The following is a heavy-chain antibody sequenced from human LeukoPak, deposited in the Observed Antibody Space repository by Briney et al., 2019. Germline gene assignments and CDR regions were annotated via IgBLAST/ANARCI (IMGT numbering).Heavy chain of an antibody. CDR2: SRIKADGYIT. CDR1: GFTFSDHY. V-gene: IGHV3-72*01. Sequence: GGSLRLSCVVSGFTFSDHYLDWVRQAPGRGLEWVGRSRIKADGYITQYAASVKDRFTISRDKSKDSLLLQMNSLKTEDTAIYYCVRGLNSFDLWGQGTPVTVSS. CDR3: VRGLNSFDL. J-gene: IGHJ4*02.